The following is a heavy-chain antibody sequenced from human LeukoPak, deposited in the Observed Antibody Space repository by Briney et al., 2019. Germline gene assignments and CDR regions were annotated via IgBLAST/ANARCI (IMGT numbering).Heavy chain of an antibody. Sequence: ASQTLSLTCTVSGGSISSGSYYWSWIRQPAGKGLEWIGRIYTSGSTNYNPSLKSRVTMSLDTSKNQFSLKLSSVTAADTAVYYCARSGGSGFQLDSWGQGTLVTVSS. J-gene: IGHJ4*02. CDR3: ARSGGSGFQLDS. V-gene: IGHV4-61*02. CDR2: IYTSGST. CDR1: GGSISSGSYY. D-gene: IGHD3-16*01.